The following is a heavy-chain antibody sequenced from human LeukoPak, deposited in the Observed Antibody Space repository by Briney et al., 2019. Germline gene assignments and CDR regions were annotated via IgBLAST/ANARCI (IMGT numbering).Heavy chain of an antibody. J-gene: IGHJ4*02. D-gene: IGHD4-23*01. Sequence: PSETLSLTCTVSGGSISSSSYYWGWIRQPPGKGLEWIGSIYYSGSTYYNPSLKSRVTISVDTSKNQFSPKLSSVTAADTAVYYCARQYGGGKYYFDYWGQGTLVTVSS. CDR1: GGSISSSSYY. CDR3: ARQYGGGKYYFDY. V-gene: IGHV4-39*01. CDR2: IYYSGST.